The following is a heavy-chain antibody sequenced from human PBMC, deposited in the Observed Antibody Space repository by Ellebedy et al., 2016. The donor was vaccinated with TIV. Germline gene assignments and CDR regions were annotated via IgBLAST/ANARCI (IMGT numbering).Heavy chain of an antibody. CDR2: IYNSGST. CDR3: ARESDSQFYFDY. V-gene: IGHV4-39*02. Sequence: SETLSLTCTVSGGSISTYYWGWIRQPPGKGLEWIGTIYNSGSTYYNPSLKSRVTISVDTSKNQFSLKLSSLTAADTAVYYCARESDSQFYFDYWGQGSLVTVSS. CDR1: GGSISTYY. J-gene: IGHJ4*02.